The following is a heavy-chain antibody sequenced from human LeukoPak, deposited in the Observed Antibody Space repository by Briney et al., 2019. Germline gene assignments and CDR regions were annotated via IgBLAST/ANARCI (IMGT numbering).Heavy chain of an antibody. V-gene: IGHV3-23*01. CDR1: GITFSSYA. J-gene: IGHJ3*02. Sequence: GGSLRLSCAASGITFSSYAMSWVRQAPGKGLEWVSGISGSGGSTYYADSVKGRVTISRDNSKNTLYLQMNSLRAEDTAVYYCAKGNIVVVPAASSDAFDIWGQGTMATVSS. CDR2: ISGSGGST. CDR3: AKGNIVVVPAASSDAFDI. D-gene: IGHD2-2*01.